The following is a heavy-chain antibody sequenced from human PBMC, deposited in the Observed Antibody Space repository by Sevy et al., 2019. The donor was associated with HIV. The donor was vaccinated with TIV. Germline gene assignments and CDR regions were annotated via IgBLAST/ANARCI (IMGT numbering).Heavy chain of an antibody. CDR1: GYTFTSYG. D-gene: IGHD6-19*01. CDR2: ISAYNGNT. CDR3: ARDQGSRYSSGWYDY. V-gene: IGHV1-18*01. Sequence: ASVKVSCKASGYTFTSYGISWVRQAPGQELEWMGWISAYNGNTNYAQKLQGRVTMTTDTSTSTAYMELRSLRSDDTAVYYCARDQGSRYSSGWYDYWGQGTLVTVSS. J-gene: IGHJ4*02.